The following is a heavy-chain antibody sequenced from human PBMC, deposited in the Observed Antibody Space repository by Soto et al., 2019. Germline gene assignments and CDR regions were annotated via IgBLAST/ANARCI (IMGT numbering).Heavy chain of an antibody. Sequence: PSETLSLTCAVSGGSISIGGYSWSWIRQPPGKGLEWIGYIYHSGSTYYNPSLKSRVTISVDRSKNQFSLKLSSVTAADTAVYYCARVGSGGYSYGYYGMDVWGQGTTVTVSS. CDR1: GGSISIGGYS. CDR3: ARVGSGGYSYGYYGMDV. V-gene: IGHV4-30-2*01. J-gene: IGHJ6*02. CDR2: IYHSGST. D-gene: IGHD5-18*01.